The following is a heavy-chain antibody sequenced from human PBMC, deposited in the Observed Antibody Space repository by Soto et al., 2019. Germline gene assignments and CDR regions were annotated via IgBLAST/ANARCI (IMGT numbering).Heavy chain of an antibody. CDR2: ISGSGGST. CDR1: GFTFSSYA. Sequence: LSLTCAASGFTFSSYAMSWVRQAPGKGLEWVSAISGSGGSTYYADSVKGRFTISRDNSKNTLYLQMNSLRAEDTAVYYCAKSRGLKYYFDYWGQGTLVTVSS. V-gene: IGHV3-23*01. CDR3: AKSRGLKYYFDY. J-gene: IGHJ4*02.